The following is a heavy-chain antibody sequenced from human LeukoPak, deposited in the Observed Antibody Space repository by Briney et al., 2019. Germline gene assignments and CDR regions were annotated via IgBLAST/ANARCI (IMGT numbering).Heavy chain of an antibody. CDR3: VRGYDSSGSPYYYYGMDV. Sequence: ASVKVSCKASGYTSTGYYMHWVRQAPGQGLEWMGWINPNSGGTNYAQKFQGRVTMTRDTSISTAYMELSRLRSDDTAVYYCVRGYDSSGSPYYYYGMDVWGQGTTVTVSS. CDR1: GYTSTGYY. V-gene: IGHV1-2*02. CDR2: INPNSGGT. D-gene: IGHD3-22*01. J-gene: IGHJ6*02.